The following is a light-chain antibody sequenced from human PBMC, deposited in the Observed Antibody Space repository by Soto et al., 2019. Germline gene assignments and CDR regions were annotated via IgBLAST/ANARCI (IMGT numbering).Light chain of an antibody. Sequence: DIQMTQSPSSLSTSVGDRVTITCQASQGVRNYLNWYQQKPGKAPKLLIYDASNLETGVSARFSGSGSGTDFTFTISSLQPEDIATYFCQQYDILPRTFGGGTKVEIK. CDR2: DAS. V-gene: IGKV1-33*01. CDR3: QQYDILPRT. CDR1: QGVRNY. J-gene: IGKJ4*01.